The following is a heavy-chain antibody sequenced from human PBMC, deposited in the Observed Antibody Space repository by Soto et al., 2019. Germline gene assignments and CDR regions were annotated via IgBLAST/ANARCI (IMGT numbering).Heavy chain of an antibody. CDR3: GGGRPSGYVLS. CDR1: GRSLTSYY. Sequence: PSETLSLTCTVSGRSLTSYYWTWIRQSPGKGLEWIGYAYFSGNTNYNPSLKIRVTISIETSKNQSSLRLASVTAADTAFYYCGGGRPSGYVLSWGQGTLVTVSS. V-gene: IGHV4-59*01. J-gene: IGHJ5*02. D-gene: IGHD6-25*01. CDR2: AYFSGNT.